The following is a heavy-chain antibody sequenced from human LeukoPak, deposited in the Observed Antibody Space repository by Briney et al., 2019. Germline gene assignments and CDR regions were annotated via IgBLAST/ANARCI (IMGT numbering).Heavy chain of an antibody. J-gene: IGHJ4*02. CDR1: GFTFSSYA. CDR2: ISGSGGST. CDR3: AKDHRSSWWSDFDY. D-gene: IGHD6-13*01. Sequence: PGGSLRLSCAASGFTFSSYAMRWVRPAPGKGLEWVSAISGSGGSTYYADSVKGRFTISRDNSKNTLYLQMNSLRAEDTAVYYCAKDHRSSWWSDFDYWGQGTLVTVSS. V-gene: IGHV3-23*01.